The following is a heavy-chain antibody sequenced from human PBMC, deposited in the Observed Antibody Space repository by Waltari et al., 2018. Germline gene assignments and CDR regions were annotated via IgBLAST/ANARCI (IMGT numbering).Heavy chain of an antibody. Sequence: EVQLVESGGGLVQPGGSLRVSCAASGFTFSSHGRTWVRQAPGKGLEWVANINGDGSEKYYVDSVKARFTISRDNAKNSLYLQMDSLRAEDTAVYYCARADYGGTADFDYWGQGTLVTVSS. CDR1: GFTFSSHG. CDR2: INGDGSEK. D-gene: IGHD4-17*01. V-gene: IGHV3-7*04. CDR3: ARADYGGTADFDY. J-gene: IGHJ4*02.